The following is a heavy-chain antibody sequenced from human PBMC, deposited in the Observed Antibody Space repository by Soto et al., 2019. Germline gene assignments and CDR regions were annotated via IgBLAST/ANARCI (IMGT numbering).Heavy chain of an antibody. D-gene: IGHD1-26*01. CDR2: ISPSGGST. CDR3: VRSAHQRENYYGLDV. CDR1: GYTFSTYY. J-gene: IGHJ6*02. Sequence: WASVKVSCKASGYTFSTYYMHWVRQAPGQGLEWMAIISPSGGSTTYPQKFQGRVTMTRDTSTGTVYMELSSLRSEDTAVYYCVRSAHQRENYYGLDVWGQGTTVTVSS. V-gene: IGHV1-46*01.